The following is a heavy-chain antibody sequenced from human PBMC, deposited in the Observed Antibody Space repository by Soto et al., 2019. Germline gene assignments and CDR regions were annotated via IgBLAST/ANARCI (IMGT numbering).Heavy chain of an antibody. CDR1: GGSITANC. J-gene: IGHJ4*02. CDR3: ARHIAVPRTRGFDY. CDR2: IYDSGTT. Sequence: QVHLQESGPGLVKPSGTLSLTCAVSGGSITANCWSWVRQPPGKGLEWIGEIYDSGTTNYNPSLRGRVTISVDKSNNQFALTVNSGTAADSAIYYCARHIAVPRTRGFDYWGQGNLVTVSS. V-gene: IGHV4-4*02. D-gene: IGHD6-19*01.